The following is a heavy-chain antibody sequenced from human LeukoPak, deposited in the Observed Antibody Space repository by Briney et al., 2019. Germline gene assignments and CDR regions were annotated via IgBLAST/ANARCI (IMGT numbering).Heavy chain of an antibody. J-gene: IGHJ4*02. D-gene: IGHD4-17*01. CDR1: GFTFSTYW. CDR2: IKGDGSST. CDR3: ARASTTVPNLLDH. V-gene: IGHV3-74*01. Sequence: PVGSLRLSCAASGFTFSTYWMHWVRQAPGKGLVWVARIKGDGSSTIYADSVKGRFTISRDNSKNTLYLQTSSLRAEDTAVYYCARASTTVPNLLDHWGRGTLVTVSS.